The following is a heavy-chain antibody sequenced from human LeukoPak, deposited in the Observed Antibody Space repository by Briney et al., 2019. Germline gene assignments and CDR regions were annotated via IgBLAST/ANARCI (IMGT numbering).Heavy chain of an antibody. CDR2: IYHSGST. D-gene: IGHD7-27*01. CDR3: ARDPLTAGDRSY. Sequence: SQTLSLTCTVSGGSISSGGYYWSWIRQPPGKGLEWIGYIYHSGSTYYNPSLKSRVTISVDRSKNQFSLKLSSVTAADTAVYYCARDPLTAGDRSYRGQGTLVTVSS. CDR1: GGSISSGGYY. J-gene: IGHJ4*02. V-gene: IGHV4-30-2*01.